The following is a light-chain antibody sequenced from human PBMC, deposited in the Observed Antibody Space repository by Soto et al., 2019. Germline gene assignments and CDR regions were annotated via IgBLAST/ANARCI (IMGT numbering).Light chain of an antibody. CDR1: QGVSSRY. CDR3: QQYGSSPIS. J-gene: IGKJ3*01. V-gene: IGKV3-20*01. Sequence: EIVLTQSPGILSLSPGARATLSCRANQGVSSRYLAWYQQRPGQAPRLLIYGASTRATGIPDRFSGSGSGTDLTLTISRLEPEDFAVYHCQQYGSSPISFGPGTKVDIK. CDR2: GAS.